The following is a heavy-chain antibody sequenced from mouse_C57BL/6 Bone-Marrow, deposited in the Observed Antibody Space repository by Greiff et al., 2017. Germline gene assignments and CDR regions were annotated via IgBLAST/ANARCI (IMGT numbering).Heavy chain of an antibody. D-gene: IGHD1-3*01. Sequence: DVMLVESGGGLVQPGGSLKLSCAASGFTFSDYYMYWVRQTPEKRLEWVAYISNGGGSTYYPDTVKGRFTISRDNAKNTLYLQMSRLKSEDTAMYYCARQGSYYFDYWGQGTTLTVSS. J-gene: IGHJ2*01. V-gene: IGHV5-12*01. CDR2: ISNGGGST. CDR1: GFTFSDYY. CDR3: ARQGSYYFDY.